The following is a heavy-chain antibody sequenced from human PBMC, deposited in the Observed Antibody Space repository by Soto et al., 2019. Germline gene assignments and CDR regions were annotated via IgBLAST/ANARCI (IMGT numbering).Heavy chain of an antibody. V-gene: IGHV4-30-4*01. Sequence: SETLSLTCTVSGGSISSGDYYWSWIRQSPGKGLEWIGNIYYSGSTYSSPSLKSRVTISVDTSKNQFSLNLSSVTAEDTAVYYCARDRHYYSSVYYYYYYYAMDVWGQGTTVTVSS. CDR2: IYYSGST. D-gene: IGHD3-22*01. CDR3: ARDRHYYSSVYYYYYYYAMDV. J-gene: IGHJ6*02. CDR1: GGSISSGDYY.